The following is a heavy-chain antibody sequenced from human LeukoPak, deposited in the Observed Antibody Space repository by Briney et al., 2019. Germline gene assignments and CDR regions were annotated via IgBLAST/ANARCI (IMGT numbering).Heavy chain of an antibody. CDR1: GGSISSYY. Sequence: QSSETLSLTCTVSGGSISSYYWSWIRQPPGNGLEWIGYIYYSGSTNYNPSLKSRVTISVDTSKNQFSLKLNSVTAADTAVYYCARPDIVGATAAFDIWGQGTMVTVSS. CDR3: ARPDIVGATAAFDI. J-gene: IGHJ3*02. V-gene: IGHV4-59*01. CDR2: IYYSGST. D-gene: IGHD1-26*01.